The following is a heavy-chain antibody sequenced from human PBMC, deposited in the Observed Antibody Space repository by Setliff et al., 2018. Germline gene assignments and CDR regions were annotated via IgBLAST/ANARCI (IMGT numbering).Heavy chain of an antibody. J-gene: IGHJ4*02. V-gene: IGHV3-30*03. CDR3: ARTCSGSGCYAGLES. CDR2: ISYDGSNK. CDR1: GFTFSSYG. D-gene: IGHD2-15*01. Sequence: GSLRLSCAASGFTFSSYGMHWVRQAPGKGLEWVAVISYDGSNKYYADSVKGRFTISRDNSKNTLYLQMNSLRPEDTAVYYCARTCSGSGCYAGLESWGQGTPVTVSS.